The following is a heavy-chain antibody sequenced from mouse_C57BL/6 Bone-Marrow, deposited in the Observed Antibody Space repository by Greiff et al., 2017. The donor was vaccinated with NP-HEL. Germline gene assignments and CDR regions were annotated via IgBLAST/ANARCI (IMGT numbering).Heavy chain of an antibody. Sequence: VQLQQPGAELVKPGASVKLSCKASGYTFTSYWMHWVKQRPGQGLEWIGMIHPNSGSTNYNEKFKSKATLTVDKSSSTAYMQLSSLTSEDSAVYYCASYDYDRRGLYFDYWGQGTTLTVSS. CDR1: GYTFTSYW. CDR2: IHPNSGST. D-gene: IGHD2-4*01. CDR3: ASYDYDRRGLYFDY. J-gene: IGHJ2*01. V-gene: IGHV1-64*01.